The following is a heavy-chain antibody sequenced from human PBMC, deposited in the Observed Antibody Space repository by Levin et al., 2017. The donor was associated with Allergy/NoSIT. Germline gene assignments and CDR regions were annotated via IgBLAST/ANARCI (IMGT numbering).Heavy chain of an antibody. J-gene: IGHJ6*04. CDR1: GFTFSSYG. CDR2: ISHVGSNK. V-gene: IGHV3-30*18. Sequence: GESLKISCAASGFTFSSYGMHWARQPPGKGLGGVPVISHVGSNKYYADSVKGRFTISRDAPKNTRFLQMTSLRAGHTAVFYCAKPLGIGEAGWLESGLDVWGKGTTVTVSS. D-gene: IGHD6-13*01. CDR3: AKPLGIGEAGWLESGLDV.